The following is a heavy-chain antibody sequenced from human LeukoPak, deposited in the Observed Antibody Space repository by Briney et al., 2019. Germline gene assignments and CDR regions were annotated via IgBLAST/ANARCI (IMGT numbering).Heavy chain of an antibody. CDR1: GGSISSYY. CDR2: IYYSGST. CDR3: ARAYYYDSSGYYSPAFDI. J-gene: IGHJ3*02. Sequence: SETLSLTCTVSGGSISSYYWSWIRQPPGKGLEWIGYIYYSGSTNYNPSLKSRVTISVDTSKNQFSLKLSSVTAADTAVYYCARAYYYDSSGYYSPAFDIWGQGTMVTVSS. D-gene: IGHD3-22*01. V-gene: IGHV4-59*12.